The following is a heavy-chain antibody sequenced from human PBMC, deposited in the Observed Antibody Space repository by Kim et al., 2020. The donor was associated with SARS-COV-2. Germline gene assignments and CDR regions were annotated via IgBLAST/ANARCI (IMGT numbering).Heavy chain of an antibody. CDR2: IRSKANSYAT. CDR3: TTSTAGSWYSDY. D-gene: IGHD6-13*01. V-gene: IGHV3-73*01. CDR1: GFTFSGSA. Sequence: GGSLRLSCAASGFTFSGSAMHWVRQASGKGLEWVGRIRSKANSYATAYAASVKGRFTISRDDSKNTAYLQMNSLKTEDTAVYYCTTSTAGSWYSDYWGQGTLVTVSS. J-gene: IGHJ4*02.